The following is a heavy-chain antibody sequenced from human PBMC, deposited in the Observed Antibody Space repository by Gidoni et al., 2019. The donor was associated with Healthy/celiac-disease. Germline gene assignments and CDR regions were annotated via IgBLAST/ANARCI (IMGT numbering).Heavy chain of an antibody. CDR2: MSGSGGST. J-gene: IGHJ5*02. CDR1: GFPFSSYA. V-gene: IGHV3-23*01. Sequence: EVQLLESGGGLVQPGGSLRISCAASGFPFSSYAMSWVRQAPGKGLEWVSAMSGSGGSTYYADSVKGRFTISRDNSKNTLYLQMNSLRAEDTAVYYCAKRGAGDRGWFDPWGQGTLVTVSS. CDR3: AKRGAGDRGWFDP. D-gene: IGHD7-27*01.